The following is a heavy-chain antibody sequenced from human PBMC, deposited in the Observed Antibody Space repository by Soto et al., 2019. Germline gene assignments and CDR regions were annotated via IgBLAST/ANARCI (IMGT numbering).Heavy chain of an antibody. J-gene: IGHJ1*01. Sequence: LRLSCEATGFTFSSHEMNWIRQTPGKRLEWIAKISGSGSTINYADSVKGRFTISRDNVQRTLHLQMDSLRVEDTGVYYCARGGVYWGRGTLVTVS. V-gene: IGHV3-48*03. CDR3: ARGGVY. CDR1: GFTFSSHE. D-gene: IGHD2-8*01. CDR2: ISGSGSTI.